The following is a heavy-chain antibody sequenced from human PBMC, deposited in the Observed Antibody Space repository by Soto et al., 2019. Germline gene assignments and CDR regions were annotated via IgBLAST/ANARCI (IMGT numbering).Heavy chain of an antibody. D-gene: IGHD6-19*01. CDR1: GFTFGNYA. Sequence: GSLRLSCAASGFTFGNYAMSWVRQAPGKGLEWVSAIAASGATTYYADSVKGRLTVSRDNSKNTLYLQMNSLRAEDTAVYYCAKDRGGSGWRFDYWGQGTLVTVSS. CDR2: IAASGATT. J-gene: IGHJ4*02. CDR3: AKDRGGSGWRFDY. V-gene: IGHV3-23*01.